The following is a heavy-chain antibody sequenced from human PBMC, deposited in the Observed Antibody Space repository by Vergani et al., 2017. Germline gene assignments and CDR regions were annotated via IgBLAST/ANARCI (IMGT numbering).Heavy chain of an antibody. CDR2: IYYSGST. J-gene: IGHJ4*02. V-gene: IGHV4-39*07. Sequence: QVQLQESGPGLVKPSQTLSLTCTVSGGSISSGSYYWGWIRQPPGKGLEWIGSIYYSGSTYYNPSLKSRVTISVDTSKNQFSLKLSSVTAADTAVYYCARDRYGYDSSVDYWGQGTLVTVSS. CDR1: GGSISSGSYY. D-gene: IGHD5-12*01. CDR3: ARDRYGYDSSVDY.